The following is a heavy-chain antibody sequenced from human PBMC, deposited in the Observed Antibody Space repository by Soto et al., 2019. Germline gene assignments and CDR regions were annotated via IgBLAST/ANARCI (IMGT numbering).Heavy chain of an antibody. D-gene: IGHD3-22*01. Sequence: ASVKVSCKASGGTFSSYAISWVRQAPGQGLEWMGGIIPIFGTANYAQKFQGRVTITADESTSTAYMELSSLRSEDTAVYYCARDAGAYYYDSSGYPKDAFDIWGQGTMVTVSS. V-gene: IGHV1-69*13. J-gene: IGHJ3*02. CDR2: IIPIFGTA. CDR1: GGTFSSYA. CDR3: ARDAGAYYYDSSGYPKDAFDI.